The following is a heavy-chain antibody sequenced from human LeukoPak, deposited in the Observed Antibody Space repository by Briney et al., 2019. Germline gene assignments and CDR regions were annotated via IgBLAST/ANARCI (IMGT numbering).Heavy chain of an antibody. CDR1: GGSISTYY. V-gene: IGHV4-59*08. CDR3: ARHGGSLGYFDY. J-gene: IGHJ4*01. Sequence: PSETLSLTCTVSGGSISTYYWSWIRQTPGKGLEWIGYVHDSGTTNYNPSLKGRVTISSDTSKNQFPLNLRSVSAADTATYYCARHGGSLGYFDYWGHGTLVTVSS. CDR2: VHDSGTT. D-gene: IGHD1-26*01.